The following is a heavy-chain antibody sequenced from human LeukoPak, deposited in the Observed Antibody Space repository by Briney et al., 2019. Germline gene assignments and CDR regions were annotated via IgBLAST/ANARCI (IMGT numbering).Heavy chain of an antibody. Sequence: PSDTLSLTCAVSGGSINSHYWGWIRQPPGKGLQWIGDIYSTGKNNYNPSLKSRVTISLDTSKSHLSLNLTSVLAADTAIYYCVRRDTGWNYFDYWGQRILVTVSS. CDR3: VRRDTGWNYFDY. CDR2: IYSTGKN. V-gene: IGHV4-4*08. D-gene: IGHD6-19*01. J-gene: IGHJ4*02. CDR1: GGSINSHY.